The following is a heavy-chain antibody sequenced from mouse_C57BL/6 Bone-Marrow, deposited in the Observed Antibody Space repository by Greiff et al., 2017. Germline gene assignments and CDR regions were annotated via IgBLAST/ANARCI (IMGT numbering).Heavy chain of an antibody. CDR2: IYPSDSET. CDR3: ASSSITTVVATDYFDY. CDR1: GYTFTSYW. V-gene: IGHV1-61*01. D-gene: IGHD1-1*01. Sequence: VQLQQPGAELVRPGSSVKLSCKPSGYTFTSYWMDWVKQRPGQGLEWIGNIYPSDSETHYNQKFKDKATLTVDKSSSTAYMQLSSLTSEDSAVYYCASSSITTVVATDYFDYWGQGTTLTVSS. J-gene: IGHJ2*01.